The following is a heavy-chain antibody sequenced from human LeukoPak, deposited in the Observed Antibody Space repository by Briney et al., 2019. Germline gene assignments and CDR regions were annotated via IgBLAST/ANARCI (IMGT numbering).Heavy chain of an antibody. V-gene: IGHV3-23*01. J-gene: IGHJ4*02. CDR2: ISGSGGNT. CDR3: AREGTYYYDSSGYPDY. Sequence: GGSLRLSCGASGFTFSSYAMSWVRQAPGKGLEWVSAISGSGGNTYYADSVKGRFTISRDNSKNTLFLQMNSLRAEDTAVYYCAREGTYYYDSSGYPDYWGQGTLVTVSS. CDR1: GFTFSSYA. D-gene: IGHD3-22*01.